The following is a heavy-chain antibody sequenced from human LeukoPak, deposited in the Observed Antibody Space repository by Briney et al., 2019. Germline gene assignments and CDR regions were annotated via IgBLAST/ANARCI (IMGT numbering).Heavy chain of an antibody. CDR3: ASQKDGYSFDY. D-gene: IGHD5-24*01. Sequence: SETLSLTCTVSGGSISSSNYFWGWIRQPPGKGLEWIGSIYYSGSTYSNPSLKSRVTISVDTSKNQFTLKRSSVTAADTAVYYCASQKDGYSFDYWGQGTLVTVSS. J-gene: IGHJ4*02. CDR1: GGSISSSNYF. V-gene: IGHV4-39*01. CDR2: IYYSGST.